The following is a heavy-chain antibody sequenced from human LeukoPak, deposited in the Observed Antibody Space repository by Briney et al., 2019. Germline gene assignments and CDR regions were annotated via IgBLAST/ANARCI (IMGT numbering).Heavy chain of an antibody. J-gene: IGHJ4*02. CDR3: ARDSGSMVRGVYFDY. V-gene: IGHV1-69*04. Sequence: SVKVSCKASGGTFSSYAISWVRQAPGQGLEWIGRIIPIFGIANYAQKFQGRVTITADKSTSTAYMELSSLRSEDTAVYYCARDSGSMVRGVYFDYWGQGTLVTVSS. CDR1: GGTFSSYA. D-gene: IGHD3-10*01. CDR2: IIPIFGIA.